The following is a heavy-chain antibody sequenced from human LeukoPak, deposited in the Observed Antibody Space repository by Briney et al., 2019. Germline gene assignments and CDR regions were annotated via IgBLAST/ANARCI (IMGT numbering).Heavy chain of an antibody. D-gene: IGHD3-10*01. Sequence: GSLRLSCAASGFTSSDYVMSWVRQAPGKGLEWVSVISGSGATTSYADSVKGRFTISRDNSKNTLYLQMNSLRAEDTAVYYCAKGGRSYWFDPWGQGTLVTVSS. V-gene: IGHV3-23*01. CDR2: ISGSGATT. CDR3: AKGGRSYWFDP. J-gene: IGHJ5*02. CDR1: GFTSSDYV.